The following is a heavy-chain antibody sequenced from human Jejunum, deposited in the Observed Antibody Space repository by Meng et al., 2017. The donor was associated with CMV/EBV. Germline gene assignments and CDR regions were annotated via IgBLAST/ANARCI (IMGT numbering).Heavy chain of an antibody. CDR1: GFSVSSNY. D-gene: IGHD4-11*01. CDR3: ARRCPYSSNCYDY. J-gene: IGHJ4*02. V-gene: IGHV3-53*01. CDR2: TFSSGST. Sequence: ASGFSVSSNYMNWVRQAPGKGLEWVSLTFSSGSTFYSGSVKGRFIVSRDTSKNTLILQMNTLRADDTAVYFCARRCPYSSNCYDYWGQGTLVTVSS.